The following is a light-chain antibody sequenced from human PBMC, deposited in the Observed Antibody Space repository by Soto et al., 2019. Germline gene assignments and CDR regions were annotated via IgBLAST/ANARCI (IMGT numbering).Light chain of an antibody. J-gene: IGLJ2*01. CDR1: SSNIGASYA. Sequence: QSVLTQPPSVSGSPGQRVTIFCSGASSNIGASYAVHWYQQLPGTAPKLLIYDNNNRPSGVPDRFSGSKSGTSASLAITGLQAEDEADYYCQSYDSTRSNVVFGGGTKLTVL. CDR3: QSYDSTRSNVV. V-gene: IGLV1-40*01. CDR2: DNN.